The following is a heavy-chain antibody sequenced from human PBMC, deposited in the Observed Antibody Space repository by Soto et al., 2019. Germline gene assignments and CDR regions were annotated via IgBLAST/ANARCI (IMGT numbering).Heavy chain of an antibody. CDR3: TRHHSSRGDFDL. D-gene: IGHD3-10*01. Sequence: ITLKASGPTQVKPTQTLTMTCTVSGFSLSSSGVGVGWVRQPPGNVLELLALIYRDGDGRYSPSLKSRLTIANDTSKLLVVLTLANVSPVDTATYSSTRHHSSRGDFDLWGQGSLVNVSS. CDR1: GFSLSSSGVG. CDR2: IYRDGDG. V-gene: IGHV2-5*02. J-gene: IGHJ4*02.